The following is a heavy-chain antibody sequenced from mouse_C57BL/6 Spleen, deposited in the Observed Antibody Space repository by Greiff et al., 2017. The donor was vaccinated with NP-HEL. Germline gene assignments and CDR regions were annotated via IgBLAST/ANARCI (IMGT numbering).Heavy chain of an antibody. V-gene: IGHV1-55*01. D-gene: IGHD2-5*01. CDR1: GYTFTSYW. CDR3: EIGGYSKGGFDY. CDR2: IYPGSGST. Sequence: QVQLQQPGAELVKPGASVKMSCKASGYTFTSYWITWVKQRPGQGLEWIGDIYPGSGSTNYNEKFKSKATLTVDTSSSTAYMQLSSLTSEDSAVYYGEIGGYSKGGFDYWGQGTTLTVSS. J-gene: IGHJ2*01.